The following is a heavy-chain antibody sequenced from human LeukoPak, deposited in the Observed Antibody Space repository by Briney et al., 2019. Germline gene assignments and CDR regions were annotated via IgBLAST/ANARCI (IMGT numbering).Heavy chain of an antibody. CDR3: ASAVTYFYGSVTYDWFDP. V-gene: IGHV3-74*01. D-gene: IGHD3-10*01. Sequence: GGSLRLSCAASVFTFSSYWMHWVRQTPGKGLVWVSRIKSDGSTIYADSVKGRFTISRDNARNTLYLQMNSLRVEDTAMYYCASAVTYFYGSVTYDWFDPWGQGTLVTVSS. CDR2: IKSDGST. CDR1: VFTFSSYW. J-gene: IGHJ5*02.